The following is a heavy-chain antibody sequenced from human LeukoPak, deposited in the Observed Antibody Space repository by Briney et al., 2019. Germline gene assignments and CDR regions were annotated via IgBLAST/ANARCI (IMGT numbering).Heavy chain of an antibody. CDR2: FYYTGST. Sequence: PSETLSLTCTVSGGSVSGGSCYWSWIRQPPGKGLEWIGYFYYTGSTNYNPSLKSRVTIDTSKNQFSLRLSSVTAADTAVYYCATSSDSSGNDWGQGTLVTVSS. CDR3: ATSSDSSGND. D-gene: IGHD3-22*01. V-gene: IGHV4-61*01. J-gene: IGHJ4*02. CDR1: GGSVSGGSCY.